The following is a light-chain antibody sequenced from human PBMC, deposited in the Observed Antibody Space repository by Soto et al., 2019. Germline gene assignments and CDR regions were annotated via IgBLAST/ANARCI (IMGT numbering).Light chain of an antibody. CDR2: GAS. CDR3: QQYGSSWT. CDR1: QSVSSSY. Sequence: ETVLTHSPVTLSFSPAERATLSCRASQSVSSSYLAWYQQKPGQAPRLLIYGASSRATGIPDRFSGSGSGTDFTLTISRLETEDFAVYYCQQYGSSWTFGQGTKVDIK. J-gene: IGKJ1*01. V-gene: IGKV3-20*01.